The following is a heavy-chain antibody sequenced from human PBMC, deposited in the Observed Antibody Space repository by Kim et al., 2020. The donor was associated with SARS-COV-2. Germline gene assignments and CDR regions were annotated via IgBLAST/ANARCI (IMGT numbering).Heavy chain of an antibody. V-gene: IGHV3-73*01. D-gene: IGHD3-10*01. CDR3: TRFRGEYYYYGMDV. Sequence: AASVKGRLTISRDDSKNTAYLQMNSLKTEDTAVYYCTRFRGEYYYYGMDVWGQGTTVTVSS. J-gene: IGHJ6*02.